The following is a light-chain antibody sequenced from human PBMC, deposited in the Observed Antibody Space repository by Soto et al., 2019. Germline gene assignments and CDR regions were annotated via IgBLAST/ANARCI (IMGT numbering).Light chain of an antibody. CDR1: SGHSSYA. Sequence: QSVLTQSPSASDSLGASVKLTCTLSSGHSSYAIAWHQQQPEKGPRYLMKLNSDGSHSKGDGIPDRFSGSSSGAERYLTISSLQSEDEADYYCQTWGTGVGVFGGGTKLTVL. J-gene: IGLJ2*01. V-gene: IGLV4-69*01. CDR3: QTWGTGVGV. CDR2: LNSDGSH.